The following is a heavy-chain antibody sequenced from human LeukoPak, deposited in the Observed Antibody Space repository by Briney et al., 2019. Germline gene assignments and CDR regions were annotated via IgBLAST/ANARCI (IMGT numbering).Heavy chain of an antibody. CDR2: ISSSGSTI. D-gene: IGHD6-13*01. CDR3: ARDRIAAADFDY. CDR1: GFTFSDYY. J-gene: IGHJ4*02. V-gene: IGHV3-11*04. Sequence: GGSLRLSCAASGFTFSDYYMSWIRQAPGKGLEWVSYISSSGSTIYYADSVKGRFTISRDNAKSSLYLQMNSLRAEDTAVYYCARDRIAAADFDYWGQGTLVTVSS.